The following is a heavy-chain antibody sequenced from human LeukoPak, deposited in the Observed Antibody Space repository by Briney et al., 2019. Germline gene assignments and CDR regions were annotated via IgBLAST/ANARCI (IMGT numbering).Heavy chain of an antibody. CDR3: ARGFYMTTVVHYFDF. CDR1: GYTFTSCG. Sequence: ASVKVSCKASGYTFTSCGINWVRQAPGQGLEWMGWINTYNGNTNCAQKLQGRVTMATDTSTSTAYMELRSLRSDDTAVYYCARGFYMTTVVHYFDFWGQGTLVTVSS. CDR2: INTYNGNT. V-gene: IGHV1-18*01. D-gene: IGHD4-23*01. J-gene: IGHJ4*02.